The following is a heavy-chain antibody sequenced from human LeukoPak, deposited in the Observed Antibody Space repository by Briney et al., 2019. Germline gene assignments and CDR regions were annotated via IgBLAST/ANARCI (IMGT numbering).Heavy chain of an antibody. Sequence: GGSLRLSCAASGFTFSGYWMTWVRQAPGKGLEWVANIKGDESKKYYVDSVKGRFTISRDNAKNSLYLQMNSLRAEDTAVYYCASGARVEDLDYWGQGTLVTVSS. V-gene: IGHV3-7*01. D-gene: IGHD4/OR15-4a*01. CDR1: GFTFSGYW. CDR2: IKGDESKK. CDR3: ASGARVEDLDY. J-gene: IGHJ4*02.